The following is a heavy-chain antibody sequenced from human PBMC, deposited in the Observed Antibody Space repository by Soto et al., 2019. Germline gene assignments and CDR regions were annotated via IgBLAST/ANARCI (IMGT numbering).Heavy chain of an antibody. CDR1: GGSFSGYY. CDR2: INHSGST. D-gene: IGHD2-2*01. J-gene: IGHJ3*02. Sequence: SETLSLTCAVYGGSFSGYYWSWIRQPPGKGLEWIGEINHSGSTNYNPSLKSRVTISVDTSKNQFSLKLSSVTAADTAVYYCARLGSIVVVPDAKGAFDIWGQGTMVTVSS. V-gene: IGHV4-34*01. CDR3: ARLGSIVVVPDAKGAFDI.